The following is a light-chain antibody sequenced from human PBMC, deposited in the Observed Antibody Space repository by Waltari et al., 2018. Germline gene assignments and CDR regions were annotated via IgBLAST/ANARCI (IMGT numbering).Light chain of an antibody. CDR3: QLYGSSPPHT. J-gene: IGKJ2*01. Sequence: DMVLTQSPDPLSLSPGERAALPCRASQIVSSSYLAWYQQKPGQAPRLLIYRAASRATGIPDRFSGSVSGTDFTLTISRLEPEDFAVYYCQLYGSSPPHTFGQGTKLEIK. CDR2: RAA. V-gene: IGKV3-20*01. CDR1: QIVSSSY.